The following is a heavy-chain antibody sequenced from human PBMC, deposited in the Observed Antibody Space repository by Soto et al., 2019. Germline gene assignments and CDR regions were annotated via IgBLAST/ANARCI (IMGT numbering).Heavy chain of an antibody. CDR3: ARVKGYYYGMDV. J-gene: IGHJ6*02. V-gene: IGHV4-34*01. CDR2: INHSGST. Sequence: TLSLTCAVYGGSFSGYYWSWIRQPPGKGLEWIGEINHSGSTNYNPSLKSRVTISVDMSKNQFSLKLSSVTAADTAVYYCARVKGYYYGMDVWGQGTTVTVS. CDR1: GGSFSGYY.